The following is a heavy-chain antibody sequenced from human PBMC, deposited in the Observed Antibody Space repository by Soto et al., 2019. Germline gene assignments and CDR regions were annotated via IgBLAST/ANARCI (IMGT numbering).Heavy chain of an antibody. J-gene: IGHJ4*02. CDR2: IYWNDDK. D-gene: IGHD2-21*01. Sequence: SGPTLVNPTQTLTLTCTFSGFSLSTSGVGVGWIRQPPGKALEWLALIYWNDDKRYSPSLKSRLTITKDTSKNQVVLTMTNMDPVDTATYYCAHTGYFMKPGTFDYWGQGTLVTVSS. V-gene: IGHV2-5*01. CDR3: AHTGYFMKPGTFDY. CDR1: GFSLSTSGVG.